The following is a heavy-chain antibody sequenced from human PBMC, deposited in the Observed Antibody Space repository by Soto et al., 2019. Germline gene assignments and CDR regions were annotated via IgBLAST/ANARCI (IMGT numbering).Heavy chain of an antibody. D-gene: IGHD2-15*01. CDR2: ISAYNGNT. Sequence: GAAVKNSCRASGYTFTSYGISWVRQAPGQGLEWLGWISAYNGNTNYAQKLQGRVTMTTATSTSRAYSELRSLRSDDTAVYYCARDYINSASVAPYWGQGTLVTVSS. CDR1: GYTFTSYG. CDR3: ARDYINSASVAPY. V-gene: IGHV1-18*04. J-gene: IGHJ4*02.